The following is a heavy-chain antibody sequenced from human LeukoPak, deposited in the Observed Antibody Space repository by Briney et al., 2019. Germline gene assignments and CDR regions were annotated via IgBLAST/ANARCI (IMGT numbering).Heavy chain of an antibody. V-gene: IGHV4-61*10. CDR2: IYYSGST. Sequence: SETLSLTCTVSGGSISSGSYYWSWIRQPAGKGLEWIGYIYYSGSTNYNPSLKSRVTISVDTSKNQFSLKLSSVTAADTAMYFCASQNIPPYCSSSSCYGEDAFDIWGQGTMVTVSS. J-gene: IGHJ3*02. CDR3: ASQNIPPYCSSSSCYGEDAFDI. D-gene: IGHD2-2*01. CDR1: GGSISSGSYY.